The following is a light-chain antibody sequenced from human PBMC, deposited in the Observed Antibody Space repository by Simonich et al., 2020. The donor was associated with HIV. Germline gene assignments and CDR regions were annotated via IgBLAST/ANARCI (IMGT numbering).Light chain of an antibody. V-gene: IGKV3-15*01. CDR1: QSVRSN. CDR2: GAS. Sequence: EIVMTQSPATLSVSPGERATLTCRASQSVRSNLAWYQQKPGQSPRLLIYGASTRAAGIPARFSGSGSGTEFSLTISSLKSEDFVVYHCQQYNNWPNTFGQGTKLEIK. J-gene: IGKJ2*01. CDR3: QQYNNWPNT.